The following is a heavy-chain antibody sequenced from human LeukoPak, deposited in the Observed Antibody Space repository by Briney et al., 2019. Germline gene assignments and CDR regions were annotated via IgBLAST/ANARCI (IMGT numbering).Heavy chain of an antibody. D-gene: IGHD2-2*01. V-gene: IGHV1-46*01. Sequence: ASVKVSCKASGYTFTSYAMNWVRQAPGQGLEWMGIINPSGGSTSYAQKFQGRVTMTRDTSTSTVYMELSSLRSEDTAVYYCARDGLGVVVPAANSYYYYYMDVWGKGTTVTVSS. CDR1: GYTFTSYA. J-gene: IGHJ6*03. CDR2: INPSGGST. CDR3: ARDGLGVVVPAANSYYYYYMDV.